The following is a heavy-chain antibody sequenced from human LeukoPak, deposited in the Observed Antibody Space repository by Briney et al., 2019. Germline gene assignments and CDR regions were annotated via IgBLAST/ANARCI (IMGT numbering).Heavy chain of an antibody. J-gene: IGHJ4*02. V-gene: IGHV3-30*18. D-gene: IGHD3-22*01. CDR1: GFTFSSYG. CDR2: ISYDGSNK. CDR3: AKDPRKWDSSGYYRQYYFDY. Sequence: GGSLRLSCAASGFTFSSYGMHWVRQAPGKGLEWVAVISYDGSNKYYADSVKGRFTISRVNSKNTLYLQMNSLRAEDTAVYYCAKDPRKWDSSGYYRQYYFDYWGQGTLVTVSS.